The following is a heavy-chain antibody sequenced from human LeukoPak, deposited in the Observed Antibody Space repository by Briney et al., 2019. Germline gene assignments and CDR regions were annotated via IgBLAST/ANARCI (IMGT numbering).Heavy chain of an antibody. J-gene: IGHJ4*02. CDR3: ARDADYYDSSGYYFG. CDR1: GFTFSSYW. Sequence: GGCLRLSCAASGFTFSSYWMSWVRQAPGKGLEWVANIKQDGSEKYYVDSVKGRFTISRDNAKNSLYLQMNSLRAEDTAVYYCARDADYYDSSGYYFGRGQGTLVTVSS. D-gene: IGHD3-22*01. CDR2: IKQDGSEK. V-gene: IGHV3-7*01.